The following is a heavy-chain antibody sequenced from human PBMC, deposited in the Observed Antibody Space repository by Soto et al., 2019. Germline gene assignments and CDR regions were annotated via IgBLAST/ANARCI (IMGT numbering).Heavy chain of an antibody. V-gene: IGHV3-23*01. D-gene: IGHD6-13*01. CDR3: AKVSSSWYAGFFDL. Sequence: PGGSLRLSCTSSGFTFSSHAMTLVRQAPGKGLEWVSGLSDSGGSIYYADSVKGRFTISRDNSMNTLYLQMNTLRAEDTSIYYCAKVSSSWYAGFFDLWGQGTLVTSPQ. CDR2: LSDSGGSI. J-gene: IGHJ4*02. CDR1: GFTFSSHA.